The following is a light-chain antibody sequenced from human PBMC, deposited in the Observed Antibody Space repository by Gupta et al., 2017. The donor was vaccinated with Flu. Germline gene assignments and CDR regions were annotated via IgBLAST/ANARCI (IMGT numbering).Light chain of an antibody. Sequence: QSVLTQPPSASGTPGPGVTVSCSGSGSNIGIKTVNWYQHLPGTTPKLLIHNNNQRPSGVPDRFSASKSGTSASLAISGLQSEDEGDYYCASWDDSRNGVVFGGGTKLTVL. CDR2: NNN. CDR3: ASWDDSRNGVV. V-gene: IGLV1-44*01. CDR1: GSNIGIKT. J-gene: IGLJ2*01.